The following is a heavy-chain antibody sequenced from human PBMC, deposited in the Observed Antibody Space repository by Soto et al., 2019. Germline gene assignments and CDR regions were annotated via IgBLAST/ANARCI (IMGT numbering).Heavy chain of an antibody. CDR1: GYTLTELS. CDR2: FDPEDGET. V-gene: IGHV1-24*01. D-gene: IGHD2-8*01. J-gene: IGHJ5*02. Sequence: ASVKVSCKVSGYTLTELSMHWVRQAPGKGLEWVGGFDPEDGETIYAQKLQGRVTMTEDTSTDTAYMELSSLRPEDTAVYYCATRLYCTNGVCYTWNWFDPWGQGTPVTVSS. CDR3: ATRLYCTNGVCYTWNWFDP.